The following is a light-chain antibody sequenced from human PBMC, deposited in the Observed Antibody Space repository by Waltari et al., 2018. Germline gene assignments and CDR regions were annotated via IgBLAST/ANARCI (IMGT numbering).Light chain of an antibody. V-gene: IGKV1-39*01. CDR3: HQSFTAPLT. J-gene: IGKJ3*01. CDR2: DVS. CDR1: QTINNY. Sequence: DIQLTQSPSSVSASIGDRVTITCRSSQTINNYLNWYHHKPGRAPKLRRSDVSNLENGVPSRFSGSGYGAEFTLIITSLQPEDVGTYYCHQSFTAPLTFGPGARVEIK.